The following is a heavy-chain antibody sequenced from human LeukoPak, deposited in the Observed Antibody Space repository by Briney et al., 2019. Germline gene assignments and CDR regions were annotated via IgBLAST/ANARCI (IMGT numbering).Heavy chain of an antibody. J-gene: IGHJ6*02. CDR1: GYTFTSYY. V-gene: IGHV1-46*01. CDR2: INPSGGST. CDR3: ASADPPRGYSGYDDAYYYYYGMDV. Sequence: ASVKVSCKASGYTFTSYYMHWVRQAPGQGLEWMGIINPSGGSTSYAQKFQGRVTITADESTSTAYMELSSLRSEDTAVYYCASADPPRGYSGYDDAYYYYYGMDVWGQGTTVTVSS. D-gene: IGHD5-12*01.